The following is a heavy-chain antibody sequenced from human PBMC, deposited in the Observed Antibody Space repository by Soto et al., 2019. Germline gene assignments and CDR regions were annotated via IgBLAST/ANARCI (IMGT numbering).Heavy chain of an antibody. CDR2: ITTYNGDT. CDR3: ARGRGYSLIPVVDDAVDV. CDR1: GYSFTGYG. V-gene: IGHV1-18*04. Sequence: ASVKVSCKASGYSFTGYGISWVRQAPGQGLQWLGRITTYNGDTNYAQNFQGRVTMTTDTSTSTTYMELRSLRSDDTAVYFCARGRGYSLIPVVDDAVDVWGQGTLVTVSS. D-gene: IGHD5-12*01. J-gene: IGHJ3*01.